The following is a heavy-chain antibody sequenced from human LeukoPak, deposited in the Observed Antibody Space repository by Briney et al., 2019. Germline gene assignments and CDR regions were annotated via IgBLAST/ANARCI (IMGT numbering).Heavy chain of an antibody. V-gene: IGHV3-30-3*01. CDR3: AKDGSGANSDYFDY. CDR2: ISYDGSNK. J-gene: IGHJ4*02. D-gene: IGHD4-23*01. CDR1: GFTFSSYA. Sequence: GGSLRLSCAASGFTFSSYAMHWVRQAPGKGLEWVAIISYDGSNKYYADSVKGRFTISRDNAKNSLYLQMNSLRAEDTALYYCAKDGSGANSDYFDYWGQGTLVTVSS.